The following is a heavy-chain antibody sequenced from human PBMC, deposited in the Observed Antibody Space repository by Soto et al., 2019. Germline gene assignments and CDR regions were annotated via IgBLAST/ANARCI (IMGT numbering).Heavy chain of an antibody. CDR3: ATVGLGVSSGWSGFDY. CDR2: INAGNGNT. CDR1: GYTFRNYA. V-gene: IGHV1-3*01. J-gene: IGHJ4*02. Sequence: GASVKVSCKASGYTFRNYAMHWVRQAPGQRPELLGWINAGNGNTKYSQKFQDRVTITRDTSASTAYMDLQMNSLRVEDTGIYYCATVGLGVSSGWSGFDYWGQGTLVTVSS. D-gene: IGHD6-19*01.